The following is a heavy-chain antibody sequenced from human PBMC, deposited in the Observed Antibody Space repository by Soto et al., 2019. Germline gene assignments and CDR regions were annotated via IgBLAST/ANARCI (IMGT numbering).Heavy chain of an antibody. D-gene: IGHD6-13*01. J-gene: IGHJ3*02. V-gene: IGHV1-69*13. CDR2: IIPIFGTA. Sequence: ASVKVSFKASGGPFSSYAISWVRQAPGQGLEWMGGIIPIFGTANYAQKFQGRVTITADESTSTAYMELSRLRSEDTAVYYCAREGSIAAAGNSSGAYDIWGQGTLVTVSS. CDR1: GGPFSSYA. CDR3: AREGSIAAAGNSSGAYDI.